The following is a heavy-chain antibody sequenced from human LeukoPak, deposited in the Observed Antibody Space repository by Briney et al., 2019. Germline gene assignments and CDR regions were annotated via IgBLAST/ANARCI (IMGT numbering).Heavy chain of an antibody. V-gene: IGHV1-69*13. CDR3: ATCGYSYGRRELDY. D-gene: IGHD5-18*01. CDR1: GGTFSSYA. CDR2: IIPIFGTA. J-gene: IGHJ4*02. Sequence: SVKVSCKASGGTFSSYAISWVRQAPGQGLEWMGGIIPIFGTANYAQKFQGRVTITADESTSTAYMELSSLRSEDTAVYYCATCGYSYGRRELDYWGQGTLSPSPQ.